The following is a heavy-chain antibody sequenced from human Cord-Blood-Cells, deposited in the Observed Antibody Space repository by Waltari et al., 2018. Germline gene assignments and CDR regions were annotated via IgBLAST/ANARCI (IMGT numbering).Heavy chain of an antibody. CDR1: GGSICISNW. CDR2: IYHSGST. Sequence: QVQLQESGPGLVKPSWTLSLTCAVSGGSICISNWCSWVHQPHGKGLAWIGEIYHSGSTNYNPSLKSRVTISVDKSKNQFSLKLSSVTAADTAMYYCARVAGYCSGGSCYNWFDPWGQGTLVTVSS. CDR3: ARVAGYCSGGSCYNWFDP. V-gene: IGHV4-4*02. D-gene: IGHD2-15*01. J-gene: IGHJ5*02.